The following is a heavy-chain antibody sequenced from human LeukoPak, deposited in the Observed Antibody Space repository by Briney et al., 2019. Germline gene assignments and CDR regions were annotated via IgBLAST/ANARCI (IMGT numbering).Heavy chain of an antibody. D-gene: IGHD4-17*01. CDR2: ISYDGSNK. V-gene: IGHV3-30-3*01. J-gene: IGHJ4*02. CDR1: GFTFSSYA. Sequence: GRSLRLSCAASGFTFSSYAMHWVRQAPGKGLEWVAVISYDGSNKYYADSVKGRFTISRDNSKNTLYLQMNSLRAEDTAVYYCARDPPYGDYDYWGQGTLVTVSS. CDR3: ARDPPYGDYDY.